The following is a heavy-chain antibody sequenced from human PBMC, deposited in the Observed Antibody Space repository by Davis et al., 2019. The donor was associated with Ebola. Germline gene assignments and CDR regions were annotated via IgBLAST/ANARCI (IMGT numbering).Heavy chain of an antibody. CDR2: IRSKANSYAT. CDR1: GFTFSGSA. Sequence: GESLKISCAASGFTFSGSAMHWVRQASGKGLEWVGRIRSKANSYATAYAASVKGRFTISRDDSKNTADLQMNSLKTEDTAVYYCTGTGYSSGWSPSLPVYYMDVWGKGTTVTVSS. CDR3: TGTGYSSGWSPSLPVYYMDV. D-gene: IGHD6-19*01. V-gene: IGHV3-73*01. J-gene: IGHJ6*03.